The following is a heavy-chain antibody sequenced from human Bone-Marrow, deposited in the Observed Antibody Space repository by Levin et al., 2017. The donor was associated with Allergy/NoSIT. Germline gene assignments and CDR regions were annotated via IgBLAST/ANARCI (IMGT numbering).Heavy chain of an antibody. Sequence: GESLKISCTVSGYNFIAYWIGWVRQMPGKGLEYMGLIYPGDSHTRYSPSFQGQVTIPADKSISTAYLQLSSLTASDTAMYFCTRRPAGRAITHFDYWGQGTLVTVSS. CDR2: IYPGDSHT. CDR3: TRRPAGRAITHFDY. CDR1: GYNFIAYW. V-gene: IGHV5-51*01. D-gene: IGHD3-10*01. J-gene: IGHJ4*02.